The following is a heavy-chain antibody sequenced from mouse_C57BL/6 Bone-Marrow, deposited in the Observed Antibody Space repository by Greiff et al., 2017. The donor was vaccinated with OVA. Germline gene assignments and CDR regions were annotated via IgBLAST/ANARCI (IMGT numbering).Heavy chain of an antibody. CDR1: GFNIKDYY. CDR3: APYYGYDGEAWFAY. J-gene: IGHJ3*01. CDR2: IDPEDGET. Sequence: DVKLVESGAELVKPGASVKLSCTASGFNIKDYYMHWVKQRTEQGLEWIGRIDPEDGETKYAPKFQGKATITADTSSNTAYLQLSSLTSEDTAVYYCAPYYGYDGEAWFAYWGQGTLVTVSA. V-gene: IGHV14-2*01. D-gene: IGHD2-9*01.